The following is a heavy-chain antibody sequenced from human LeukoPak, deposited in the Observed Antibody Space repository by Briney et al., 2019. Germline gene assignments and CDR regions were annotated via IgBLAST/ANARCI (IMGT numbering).Heavy chain of an antibody. CDR2: IIPILGIA. J-gene: IGHJ4*02. D-gene: IGHD6-19*01. V-gene: IGHV1-69*04. CDR3: ARGTSSGCVDY. CDR1: GGTFSSYA. Sequence: VASVKVSCKASGGTFSSYAISWVRQAPGQGLEWMGRIIPILGIANYAQKLQGRVTMTTDTSTSTAYMELRSLRSDDTAVYYCARGTSSGCVDYWGQGTLVNVSS.